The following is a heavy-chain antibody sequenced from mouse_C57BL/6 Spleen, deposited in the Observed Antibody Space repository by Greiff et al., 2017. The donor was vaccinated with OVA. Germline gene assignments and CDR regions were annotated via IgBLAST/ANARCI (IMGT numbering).Heavy chain of an antibody. CDR2: IRLKSDNYAT. D-gene: IGHD2-4*01. CDR1: GFTFSNYW. V-gene: IGHV6-3*01. CDR3: TAYYDYDGAMDY. J-gene: IGHJ4*01. Sequence: EVKVEESGGGLVQPGGSMKLSCVASGFTFSNYWMNWVRQSPEKGLEWVAQIRLKSDNYATHYAESVKGRFTISRDDSKSSVYLQMNNLRAEDTGIYYCTAYYDYDGAMDYWGQGTSVTVSS.